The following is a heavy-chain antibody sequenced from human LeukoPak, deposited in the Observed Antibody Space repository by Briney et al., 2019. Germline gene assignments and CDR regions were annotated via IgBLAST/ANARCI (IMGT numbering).Heavy chain of an antibody. D-gene: IGHD2-2*01. J-gene: IGHJ3*02. Sequence: SETLSLTCGVYGGSFSDYYWSWIRQPPGKGLEWIGEINHSGSTNYNPSLKSRVTISVDTSKNHFSLKLRSVTAADTAVYYCARGLGRYCSSTSCRRGAFDIWGQGTMVTVSS. CDR2: INHSGST. CDR1: GGSFSDYY. V-gene: IGHV4-34*01. CDR3: ARGLGRYCSSTSCRRGAFDI.